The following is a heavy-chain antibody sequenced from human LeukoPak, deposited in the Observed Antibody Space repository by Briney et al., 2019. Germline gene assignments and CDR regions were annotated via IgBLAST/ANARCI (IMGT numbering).Heavy chain of an antibody. J-gene: IGHJ3*02. CDR2: INTDGSST. D-gene: IGHD1-26*01. CDR3: ARVIGWDEPFDI. CDR1: GFTLSSYG. V-gene: IGHV3-74*01. Sequence: GGSLRLSCSASGFTLSSYGMHWVRQAPGKGLVLVSRINTDGSSTNYEDSVKSRLTVSRVNGTNTLYLQMHSLRAEDTAVYYCARVIGWDEPFDIWGQGTMVTVSS.